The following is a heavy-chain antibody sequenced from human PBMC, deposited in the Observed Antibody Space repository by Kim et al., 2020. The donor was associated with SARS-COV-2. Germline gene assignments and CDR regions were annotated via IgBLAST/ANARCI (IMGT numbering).Heavy chain of an antibody. Sequence: SVKVSCKASGGTFSSYAISWVRQAPGQGLEWMGGIIPIFGTANYAQKFQGRVTITADESTSTAYMELSSLRSEDTAVYYCARLAPGDDYYDSSGYYDAFDIWGQGTMVTVSS. CDR3: ARLAPGDDYYDSSGYYDAFDI. CDR2: IIPIFGTA. J-gene: IGHJ3*02. V-gene: IGHV1-69*13. CDR1: GGTFSSYA. D-gene: IGHD3-22*01.